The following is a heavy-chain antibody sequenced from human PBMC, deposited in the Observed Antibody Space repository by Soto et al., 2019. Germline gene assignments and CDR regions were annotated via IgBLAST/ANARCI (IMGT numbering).Heavy chain of an antibody. Sequence: GGSLKISCQVSGYSFTSNWIGWVRQMPGKGLEWMGIINPADSDIKYSPSFQGQVTISADKSIGTAYLQWSSLKASDTAMYYCARHQRDDASRKIDCWGQGTLVTVSS. D-gene: IGHD3-16*01. CDR3: ARHQRDDASRKIDC. V-gene: IGHV5-51*01. CDR1: GYSFTSNW. CDR2: INPADSDI. J-gene: IGHJ4*02.